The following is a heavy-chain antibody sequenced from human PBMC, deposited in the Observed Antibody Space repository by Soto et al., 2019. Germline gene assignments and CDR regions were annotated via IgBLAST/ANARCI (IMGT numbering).Heavy chain of an antibody. Sequence: GGSLRLSCAASGFTFSSYAVSWVRQPPGKGLEWVSAISGSGGSTYYADSVKVRFTISRDNSKNTLYLQMNSLRAEDTAVYYCASPTAGRYYYYYGMDVWGQGTTVTVSS. V-gene: IGHV3-23*01. CDR3: ASPTAGRYYYYYGMDV. CDR2: ISGSGGST. J-gene: IGHJ6*02. D-gene: IGHD1-26*01. CDR1: GFTFSSYA.